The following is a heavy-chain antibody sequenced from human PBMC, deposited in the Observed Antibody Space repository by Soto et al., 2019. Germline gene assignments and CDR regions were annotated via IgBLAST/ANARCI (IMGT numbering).Heavy chain of an antibody. D-gene: IGHD3-3*01. CDR3: ARGITIFGVVIHDY. Sequence: PSETLSLTCTVSGGSVSSGGYYWSWIRQHPGKGLEWIGYISYSGTTYYNPSLNSRLTLSIDTSMNQFSLRLSSVTAADTAVYYCARGITIFGVVIHDYWGQGTLVTVSS. CDR1: GGSVSSGGYY. V-gene: IGHV4-31*03. J-gene: IGHJ4*02. CDR2: ISYSGTT.